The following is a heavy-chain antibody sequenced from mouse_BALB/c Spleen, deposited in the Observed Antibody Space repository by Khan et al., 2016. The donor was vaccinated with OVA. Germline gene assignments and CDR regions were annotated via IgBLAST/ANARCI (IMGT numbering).Heavy chain of an antibody. J-gene: IGHJ3*01. CDR3: ARRGYYYGRGAWFPY. V-gene: IGHV2-2*02. CDR1: GFSFTSYG. CDR2: IWSGGST. D-gene: IGHD1-1*01. Sequence: QVQLQQSGPGLVQPSQSLSITCTVSGFSFTSYGVHWVRQSPGKGLEWLGVIWSGGSTDYNAAFISRLSISKDNSKSQVFFKMNSLQANDTAIYYCARRGYYYGRGAWFPYWGQGTLVTVSA.